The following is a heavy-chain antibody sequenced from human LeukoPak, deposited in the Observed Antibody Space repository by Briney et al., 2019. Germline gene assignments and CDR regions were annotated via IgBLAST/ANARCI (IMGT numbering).Heavy chain of an antibody. CDR3: ARYDSRGSASTKFDY. Sequence: SETLSLTCAVSGYSLGKNYYWGWIRQSPGKGLEWIGRIYGRASTSYNPSLMNRVTMSVDTSKNRFSLQLTSVTAADTAVYYCARYDSRGSASTKFDYWGPGILVTISS. CDR2: IYGRAST. V-gene: IGHV4-38-2*01. J-gene: IGHJ4*02. CDR1: GYSLGKNYY. D-gene: IGHD3-16*01.